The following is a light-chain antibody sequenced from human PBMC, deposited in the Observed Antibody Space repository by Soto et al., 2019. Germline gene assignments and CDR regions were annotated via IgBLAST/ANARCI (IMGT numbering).Light chain of an antibody. CDR3: ATWDDSLNGVV. CDR1: SSNIGSNI. J-gene: IGLJ2*01. CDR2: SNN. Sequence: QSVLTQPPSASGTPGQRVTISCSGGSSNIGSNIVNWYQQLPGTAPKLLIYSNNQRPSGVPDRFSGSRSDTSASLAISGLQSEDEADYYCATWDDSLNGVVFGGGTQLTVL. V-gene: IGLV1-44*01.